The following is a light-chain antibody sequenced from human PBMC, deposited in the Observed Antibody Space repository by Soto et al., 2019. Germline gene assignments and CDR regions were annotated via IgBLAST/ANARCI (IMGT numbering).Light chain of an antibody. V-gene: IGKV3D-15*02. CDR2: DAS. CDR1: QSVGSN. J-gene: IGKJ1*01. CDR3: QQYGNSPCT. Sequence: IVMTQSPPTLSVSPGERATLSCRASQSVGSNLAWYQQRPGQAPRLLIYDASNRATGIPARFSGSGSGTEFSLTISSLQSEDFAVYSCQQYGNSPCTFGQGTKVDIK.